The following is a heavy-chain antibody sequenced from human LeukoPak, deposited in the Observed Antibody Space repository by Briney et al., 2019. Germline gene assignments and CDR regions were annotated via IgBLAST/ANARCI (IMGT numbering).Heavy chain of an antibody. Sequence: ASVKASCKAPGHPFTSYGLTWERQTPGQRLQSMVWIAAYNGATNYAQIFQGRISMTTDTSTNTGYMELSSLTSDDTAVYYCAREESNSEKFWGQGTLVTVSS. D-gene: IGHD2/OR15-2a*01. V-gene: IGHV1-18*01. CDR3: AREESNSEKF. CDR1: GHPFTSYG. J-gene: IGHJ4*02. CDR2: IAAYNGAT.